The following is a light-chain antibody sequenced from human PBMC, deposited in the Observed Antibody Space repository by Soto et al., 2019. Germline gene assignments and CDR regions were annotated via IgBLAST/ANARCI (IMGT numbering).Light chain of an antibody. CDR1: FSNIGDNA. CDR3: AAWDDSLNAL. Sequence: QSALSHPPSLSATPGHRVNISCSGSFSNIGDNAVNWYQQLPGAAPKLLIYLNDQRPSGVPDRFSGSKSGTSAFLAISGLQSEDQADHYCAAWDDSLNALFGTGTKVTVL. CDR2: LND. V-gene: IGLV1-44*01. J-gene: IGLJ1*01.